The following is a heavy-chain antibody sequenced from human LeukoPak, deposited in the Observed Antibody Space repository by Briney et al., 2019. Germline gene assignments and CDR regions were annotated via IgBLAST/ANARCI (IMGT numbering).Heavy chain of an antibody. V-gene: IGHV7-4-1*02. CDR1: GYTFTRYA. CDR2: INTDTGNP. Sequence: APVKVSCKASGYTFTRYAMNWVRQAPGQGLEWMGWINTDTGNPTYAQGFTGRFVFSLDTSVSTAYLQISSLKAEDTALYYCARGGIGYCSGGSCYSDYWGQGALVTVSS. CDR3: ARGGIGYCSGGSCYSDY. D-gene: IGHD2-15*01. J-gene: IGHJ4*02.